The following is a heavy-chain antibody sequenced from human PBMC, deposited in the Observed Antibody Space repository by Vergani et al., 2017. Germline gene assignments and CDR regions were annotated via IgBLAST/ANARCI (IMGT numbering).Heavy chain of an antibody. J-gene: IGHJ4*02. CDR3: ARAENYCSGGSCYYY. Sequence: QVQLVQSGAEVKTPGSSVKVSCKASGGTFSSYTISWVRQAPGQGLEWMGRIIPILGIANYAQKFQGRVTITADKSTSTAYMELSSLRSEDTAVYYCARAENYCSGGSCYYYWGQGTLVTVSS. V-gene: IGHV1-69*02. CDR2: IIPILGIA. CDR1: GGTFSSYT. D-gene: IGHD2-15*01.